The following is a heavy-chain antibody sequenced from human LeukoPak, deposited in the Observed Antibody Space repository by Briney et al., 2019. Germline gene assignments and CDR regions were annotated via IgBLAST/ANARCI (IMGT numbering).Heavy chain of an antibody. CDR2: INHSGST. CDR1: GGSFSGYY. Sequence: PSETLSLTCAVYGGSFSGYYWSWIRQPPGKGLEWIGEINHSGSTNYNPSLKSRVTISVDTSKNQISLKLSSVTAADTAVYYCARGDYYDSSGYISLFDYWGQGTLVTVSS. CDR3: ARGDYYDSSGYISLFDY. D-gene: IGHD3-22*01. J-gene: IGHJ4*02. V-gene: IGHV4-34*01.